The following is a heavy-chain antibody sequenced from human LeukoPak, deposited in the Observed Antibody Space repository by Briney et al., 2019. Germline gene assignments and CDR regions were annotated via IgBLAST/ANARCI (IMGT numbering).Heavy chain of an antibody. V-gene: IGHV3-33*01. D-gene: IGHD3-22*01. CDR1: GFTFSGYG. CDR2: IWYDGSNK. CDR3: ARDRRPYYDSSGLDY. Sequence: PGGSLRLSCAASGFTFSGYGMHWVCQAPGKGLEWVAVIWYDGSNKYYADSVKGRFTISRDNSKNTLYLQMNSLRAEDTAVYYCARDRRPYYDSSGLDYWGQGTLVTVSS. J-gene: IGHJ4*02.